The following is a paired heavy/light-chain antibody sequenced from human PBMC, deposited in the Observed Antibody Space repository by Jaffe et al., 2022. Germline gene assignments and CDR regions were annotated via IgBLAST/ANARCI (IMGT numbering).Light chain of an antibody. CDR3: QQLNSYLFT. V-gene: IGKV1-9*01. CDR2: AAS. Sequence: DIQLTQSPSFLSASVGDRVTITCRASQGISSYLAWYQQKPGKAPKLLIYAASTLQSGVPSRFSGSGSGTEFTLTISSLQPEDFATYYCQQLNSYLFTFGPGTKVDIK. J-gene: IGKJ3*01. CDR1: QGISSY.
Heavy chain of an antibody. V-gene: IGHV4-39*01. D-gene: IGHD3-3*01. CDR3: ARTTIFGVVGPQYYYYMDV. Sequence: QLQLQESGPGLVKPSETLSLTCTVSGGSISSSSYYWGWIRQPPGKGLEWIGSIYYSGSTYYNPSLKSRVTISVDTSKNQFSLKLSSVTAADTAVYYCARTTIFGVVGPQYYYYMDVWGKGTTVTVSS. CDR1: GGSISSSSYY. J-gene: IGHJ6*03. CDR2: IYYSGST.